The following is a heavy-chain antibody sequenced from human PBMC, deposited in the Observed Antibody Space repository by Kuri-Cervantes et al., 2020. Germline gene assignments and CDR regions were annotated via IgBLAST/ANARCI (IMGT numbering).Heavy chain of an antibody. CDR1: GGSFCGYY. Sequence: SESLSLTCAVYGGSFCGYYRSWNRQPPGKGLEWIGEINHSGSTYYNPSLKSRVTISVDTSKNQFSLTLSYVTAADKSVYYCARLYGSGDYFDYWGQGTLVTVSS. V-gene: IGHV4-34*01. D-gene: IGHD3-10*01. CDR3: ARLYGSGDYFDY. J-gene: IGHJ4*02. CDR2: INHSGST.